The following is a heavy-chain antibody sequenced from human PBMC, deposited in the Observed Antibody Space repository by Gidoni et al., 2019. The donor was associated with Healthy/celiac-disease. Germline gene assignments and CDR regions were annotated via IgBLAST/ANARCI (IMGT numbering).Heavy chain of an antibody. Sequence: QVQLVQSGAEVKKPGASVKVSCKASGYTFTSYAMHWVRQAPGQRLEWMGWINAGNGNTKYSQKFQGRVTITRDTSASTAYMELSSLRSEDTAVYYCARDHGAAADPGYWGQGTLVTVSS. V-gene: IGHV1-3*01. CDR2: INAGNGNT. CDR1: GYTFTSYA. CDR3: ARDHGAAADPGY. J-gene: IGHJ4*02. D-gene: IGHD6-13*01.